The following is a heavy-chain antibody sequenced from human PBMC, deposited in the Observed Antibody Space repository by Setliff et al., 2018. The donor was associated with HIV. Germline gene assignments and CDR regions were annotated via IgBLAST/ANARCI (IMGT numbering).Heavy chain of an antibody. CDR3: ARDSEYSSVTWERYYYQYMDV. CDR2: INPSGAIT. D-gene: IGHD6-19*01. V-gene: IGHV1-46*01. Sequence: ASVKVSCKASGYIFTSYYVHWVRQAPGQGLEWMGIINPSGAITSYAQKFQGRVTMTRDMSTSTVYMELSSLRSEDTAVYYCARDSEYSSVTWERYYYQYMDVWGKGTLLVTVSS. J-gene: IGHJ6*03. CDR1: GYIFTSYY.